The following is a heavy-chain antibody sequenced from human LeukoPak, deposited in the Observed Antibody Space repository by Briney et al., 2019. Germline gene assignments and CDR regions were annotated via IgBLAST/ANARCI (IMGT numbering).Heavy chain of an antibody. CDR1: GYTFTSYA. D-gene: IGHD3-10*02. CDR3: ARGVRGVIGSPYYYYGMDV. J-gene: IGHJ6*04. V-gene: IGHV1-3*01. Sequence: ASVTVSCKASGYTFTSYAMHWVRQAPGQRLEWMGWINAGNGNTKYSQKFQGRVTITRDTSASTAYMGLSSLRSEDTAVYYCARGVRGVIGSPYYYYGMDVWGKGTTVTVSS. CDR2: INAGNGNT.